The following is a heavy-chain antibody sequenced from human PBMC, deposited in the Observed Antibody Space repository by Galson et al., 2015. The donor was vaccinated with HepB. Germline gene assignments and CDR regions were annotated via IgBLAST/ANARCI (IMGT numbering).Heavy chain of an antibody. CDR1: GYTFIDYH. J-gene: IGHJ1*01. CDR2: INPNSGGT. CDR3: ARDYYDSSGPPAEYFQH. D-gene: IGHD3-22*01. V-gene: IGHV1-2*06. Sequence: SVKVSCKASGYTFIDYHVHWLRQAPGQGLEWVRRINPNSGGTNYAQKFQGRVTMTRDTSINTAYVELSRLRSDDTAVYYCARDYYDSSGPPAEYFQHWGQGTLVTVSS.